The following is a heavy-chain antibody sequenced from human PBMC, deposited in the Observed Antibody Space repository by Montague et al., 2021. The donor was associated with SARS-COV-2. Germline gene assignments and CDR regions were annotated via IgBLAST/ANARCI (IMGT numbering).Heavy chain of an antibody. V-gene: IGHV4-59*12. Sequence: SETLSLACSVSGCSISSYYWSWIRQSPGKGLEWIGYVHYTGSTKYSPSLESRVTMSIDTAKSQFSLKLSSVTAADTGVYYCVGVAYNPLNGNWGQGTLVTVSS. J-gene: IGHJ4*02. CDR3: VGVAYNPLNGN. D-gene: IGHD2-8*01. CDR2: VHYTGST. CDR1: GCSISSYY.